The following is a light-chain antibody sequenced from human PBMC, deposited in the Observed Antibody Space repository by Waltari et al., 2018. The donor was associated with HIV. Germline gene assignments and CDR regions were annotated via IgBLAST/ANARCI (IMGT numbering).Light chain of an antibody. J-gene: IGLJ1*01. CDR3: SSYTSSSTLYV. Sequence: QSALTQPASVSGSPGQSITLPCTGTSSDVGGYNYVSWYQQHPGKAPKLMISEVSNLPSGVTNRFSGSKSGNTASLTISGLQVEDEADYYCSSYTSSSTLYVFGTGTKVTVL. CDR2: EVS. V-gene: IGLV2-14*01. CDR1: SSDVGGYNY.